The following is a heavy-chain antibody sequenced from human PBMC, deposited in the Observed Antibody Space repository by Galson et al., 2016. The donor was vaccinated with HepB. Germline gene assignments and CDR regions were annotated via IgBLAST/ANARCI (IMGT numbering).Heavy chain of an antibody. CDR2: ISYAGST. V-gene: IGHV4-31*03. J-gene: IGHJ5*02. Sequence: QVQLQESGPGLVKPSQTLSLTCPVSGVSISSTYYYWSWIRQPPGKGLEWIGYISYAGSTYYNPSLKSRVTLSIDTSENQFSLRLSSMTAADTAVYYCARTIEYFDSSGGFDPWGQGTLVTVSS. CDR3: ARTIEYFDSSGGFDP. CDR1: GVSISSTYYY. D-gene: IGHD3-22*01.